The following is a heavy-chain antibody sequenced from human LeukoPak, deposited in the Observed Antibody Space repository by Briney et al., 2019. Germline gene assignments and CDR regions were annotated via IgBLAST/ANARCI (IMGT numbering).Heavy chain of an antibody. CDR2: MNPNSGNT. V-gene: IGHV1-8*01. D-gene: IGHD6-19*01. Sequence: ASVKVSCKASGYTFTNYDINWVRQATGQGLEWMGWMNPNSGNTGYAQKFQGRVTMTRNTSISTAYMELSSLRSEDTAVYYCASIIAVAGTILGYWGQGTLVTVSS. CDR3: ASIIAVAGTILGY. CDR1: GYTFTNYD. J-gene: IGHJ4*02.